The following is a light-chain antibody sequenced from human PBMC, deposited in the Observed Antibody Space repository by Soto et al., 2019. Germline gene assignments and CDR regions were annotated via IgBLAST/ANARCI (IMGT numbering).Light chain of an antibody. CDR3: SSYTTISTWV. Sequence: QSALTQPASVTGSPGQSITISCTGTSSDVGSYNYVSWYQQHPGKVPKLMIHDVSNRPSGVSYRFSGSKSGNMASLTISGLQAEDEADYYCSSYTTISTWVFGGGTKLTVL. J-gene: IGLJ3*02. CDR2: DVS. CDR1: SSDVGSYNY. V-gene: IGLV2-14*03.